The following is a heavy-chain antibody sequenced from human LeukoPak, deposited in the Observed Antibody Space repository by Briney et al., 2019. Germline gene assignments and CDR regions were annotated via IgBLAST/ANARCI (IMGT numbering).Heavy chain of an antibody. CDR2: IIPIFGTA. CDR1: GGTFSSYA. V-gene: IGHV1-69*05. D-gene: IGHD2-2*01. CDR3: ARDLGYCSSTSCRRDY. Sequence: SVKVSCKASGGTFSSYAISWVRQAPGQGLEWMGGIIPIFGTANYAQKFQGRVTITTDESTSTAYMELSSLRSEDTAVYYCARDLGYCSSTSCRRDYWGQGTLVTVSS. J-gene: IGHJ4*02.